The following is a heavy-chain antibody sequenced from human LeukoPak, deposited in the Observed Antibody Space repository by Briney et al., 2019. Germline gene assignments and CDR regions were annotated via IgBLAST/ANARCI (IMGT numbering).Heavy chain of an antibody. CDR1: GGSFSGYY. CDR2: INHSGST. V-gene: IGHV4-34*01. CDR3: ARGSRTTPYCSGTSCYTYYYYYGMDV. J-gene: IGHJ6*02. D-gene: IGHD2-2*02. Sequence: SETLSLTCAVYGGSFSGYYWSWIRQPPGKGLEWIGEINHSGSTNYNPSLKSRVTISVDTSKNQFSLKLSSVTAADTAVYYCARGSRTTPYCSGTSCYTYYYYYGMDVWGQGTTVTVSS.